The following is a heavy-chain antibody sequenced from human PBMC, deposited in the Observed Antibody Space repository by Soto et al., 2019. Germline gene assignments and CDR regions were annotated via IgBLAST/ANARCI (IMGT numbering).Heavy chain of an antibody. CDR2: INSDGSST. J-gene: IGHJ4*02. Sequence: EVQLVESGGGLGQPGGSLRLSCAASGFTFSSYWLHWVRQAPGKGLVWVSRINSDGSSTSSSDSVKGRFTISRDNANNTLYLEMISLRAEDTAVYYCVRTSLVVAVATREDYWGQGSLVTVSS. V-gene: IGHV3-74*01. CDR3: VRTSLVVAVATREDY. CDR1: GFTFSSYW. D-gene: IGHD2-15*01.